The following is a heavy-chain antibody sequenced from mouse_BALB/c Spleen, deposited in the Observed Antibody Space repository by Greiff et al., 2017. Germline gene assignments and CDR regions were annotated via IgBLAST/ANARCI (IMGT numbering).Heavy chain of an antibody. CDR2: IYPGDGDT. J-gene: IGHJ4*01. CDR1: GYTFTSYW. CDR3: ASSRH. V-gene: IGHV1-87*01. Sequence: VMLVESGAELARPGASVKLSCKASGYTFTSYWMQWVKQRPGQGLEWIGAIYPGDGDTRYTQKFKGKATLTADKSSSTAYMQLSSLASEDSAVYYCASSRHWGQGTSVTVSS.